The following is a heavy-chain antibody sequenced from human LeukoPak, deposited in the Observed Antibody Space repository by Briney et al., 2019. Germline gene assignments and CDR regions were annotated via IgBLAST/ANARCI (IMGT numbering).Heavy chain of an antibody. V-gene: IGHV3-23*01. Sequence: GGSLRLPCAASGFTFSSYAMSWVRQAPGKGLEWVSAISGSGGSTYYADSVKGRFTISRDNSKNTLYLQMNSLRAEDTAVYYCAKDYRYYDSSGYYGLFDYWGQGTLVTVSS. D-gene: IGHD3-22*01. CDR1: GFTFSSYA. CDR2: ISGSGGST. CDR3: AKDYRYYDSSGYYGLFDY. J-gene: IGHJ4*02.